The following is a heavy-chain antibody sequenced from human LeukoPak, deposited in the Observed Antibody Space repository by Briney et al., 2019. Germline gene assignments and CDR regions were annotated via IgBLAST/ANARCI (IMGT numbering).Heavy chain of an antibody. CDR1: GFTFSDYG. V-gene: IGHV3-30*19. Sequence: PGGSLRLSCAASGFTFSDYGMHWVRQAPGKGLEWVAVISYDGSNKYYADSVKGRFTISRDNSKNTLYLQMNSLRAEDTAVYYCARDPVEMATIHSLAGYFDYWGQGTLVTVSS. J-gene: IGHJ4*02. CDR2: ISYDGSNK. CDR3: ARDPVEMATIHSLAGYFDY. D-gene: IGHD5-24*01.